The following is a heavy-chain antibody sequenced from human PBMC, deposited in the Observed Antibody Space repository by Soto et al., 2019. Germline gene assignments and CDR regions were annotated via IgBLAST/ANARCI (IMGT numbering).Heavy chain of an antibody. D-gene: IGHD1-7*01. CDR2: ITSKTDGGTT. J-gene: IGHJ4*02. Sequence: EVQLVESGGGLIKPGGSLRLSCAASGFTFSNAWMSWVRQAPGKGLECVGRITSKTDGGTTDYAAPVKGRFTISRDDSKNRLYMQMNSLKTEDPGVYDCTTAKNRLWNYGFYWGQGTLVTVSS. CDR1: GFTFSNAW. V-gene: IGHV3-15*01. CDR3: TTAKNRLWNYGFY.